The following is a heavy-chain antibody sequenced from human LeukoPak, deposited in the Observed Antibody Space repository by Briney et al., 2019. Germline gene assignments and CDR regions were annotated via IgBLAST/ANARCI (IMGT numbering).Heavy chain of an antibody. CDR2: INPSGGST. J-gene: IGHJ4*02. CDR3: ARGDIVGAPGSMGAPYYFDY. V-gene: IGHV1-46*01. D-gene: IGHD1-26*01. Sequence: GASVKVSCKASGYTFTSYYMHWVRQAPGQGLEWMGIINPSGGSTSYAQKFQGRVTMTRDTSTSTVYMELSSLRSEDTAVYYCARGDIVGAPGSMGAPYYFDYWGQGTLVTVSS. CDR1: GYTFTSYY.